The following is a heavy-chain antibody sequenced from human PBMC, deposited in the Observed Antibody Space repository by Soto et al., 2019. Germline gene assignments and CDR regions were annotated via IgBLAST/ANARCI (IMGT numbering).Heavy chain of an antibody. V-gene: IGHV4-31*03. J-gene: IGHJ4*02. CDR1: GGSISSGGYY. CDR3: ARGLRSGGYYPYYFDY. D-gene: IGHD3-22*01. Sequence: SETLSLTCTVSGGSISSGGYYWSWIRHHPGKGLEWIGYIYYSGSTYYNPSLKSRVTISVDTSKNQFSLKLSSVTAADTAVYYCARGLRSGGYYPYYFDYWGQGTLVTVSS. CDR2: IYYSGST.